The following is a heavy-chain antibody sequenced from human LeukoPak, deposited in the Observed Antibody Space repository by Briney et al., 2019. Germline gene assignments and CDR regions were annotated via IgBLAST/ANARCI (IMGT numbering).Heavy chain of an antibody. CDR1: GGSISSSSYY. J-gene: IGHJ4*02. CDR2: IYYSGST. V-gene: IGHV4-39*07. D-gene: IGHD1-7*01. CDR3: ARVSVTGTTSIDY. Sequence: SETLSLTCTVSGGSISSSSYYWGWIRQPPGKGLEWIGSIYYSGSTYYNPSLKSRVTISVDTSKNQFSLKLSSVTAADTAVYYCARVSVTGTTSIDYWGQGTLVTVSS.